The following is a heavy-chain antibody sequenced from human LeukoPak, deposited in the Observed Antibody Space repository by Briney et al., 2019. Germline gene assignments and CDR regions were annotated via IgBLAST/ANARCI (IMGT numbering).Heavy chain of an antibody. J-gene: IGHJ4*02. V-gene: IGHV3-23*01. CDR1: GFTFRSYA. CDR3: AKVGEVGATFGWDY. CDR2: ISGSGGST. D-gene: IGHD1-26*01. Sequence: GGSLRLSCAASGFTFRSYAMSWVRQAPGKGLEWVSVISGSGGSTYYAASVKGRFTISRDNSKGTLYMQMNSLRAEDTAVYYCAKVGEVGATFGWDYWGQGTLVTVSS.